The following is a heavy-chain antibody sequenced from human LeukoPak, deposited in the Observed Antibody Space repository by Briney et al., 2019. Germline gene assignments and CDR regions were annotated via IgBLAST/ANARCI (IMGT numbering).Heavy chain of an antibody. D-gene: IGHD2-2*01. CDR2: INDRGRI. CDR3: ARGDQLIDPYSAFDY. J-gene: IGHJ4*02. V-gene: IGHV4-34*01. CDR1: GESFSDYY. Sequence: NSSETLSLTCAVYGESFSDYYWGWIRQAPGKGLEWIGEINDRGRINCNPSLKSRVTILVDSSKNQFSLRLDSVTAADTAMYYCARGDQLIDPYSAFDYWDQGALVTVSS.